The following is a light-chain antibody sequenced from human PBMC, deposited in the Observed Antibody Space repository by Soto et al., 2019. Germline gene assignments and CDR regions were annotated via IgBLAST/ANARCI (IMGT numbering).Light chain of an antibody. V-gene: IGKV1-39*01. CDR2: AAS. Sequence: DIPMTQSPSSLSASVGDRVTITCRASQSISSYLNWYQQNPGKAPKLLIYAASSLQSGVPSRFSGSGSGTDFTLTISSLQPEDFATYYCQQGYSTPLTFGGGTKVEI. CDR1: QSISSY. CDR3: QQGYSTPLT. J-gene: IGKJ4*01.